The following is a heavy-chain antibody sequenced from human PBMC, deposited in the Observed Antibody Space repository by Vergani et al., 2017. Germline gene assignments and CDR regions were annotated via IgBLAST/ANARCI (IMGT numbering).Heavy chain of an antibody. D-gene: IGHD5-18*01. V-gene: IGHV4-38-2*01. Sequence: QVQLQESGPGLVKPSETLSLICDVFDFISNGHYWGWIRQSPKKGLEWIGSLYASRSTYYSPSLKSRVAISIDTSKNHFSLRLSSVTAADTAVYYCARHLRGYSYGVFDYWVQGREVTVSS. CDR3: ARHLRGYSYGVFDY. CDR1: DFISNGHY. J-gene: IGHJ4*02. CDR2: LYASRST.